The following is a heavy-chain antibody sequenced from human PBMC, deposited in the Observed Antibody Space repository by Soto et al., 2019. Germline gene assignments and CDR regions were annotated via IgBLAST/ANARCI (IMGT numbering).Heavy chain of an antibody. CDR3: ARVGYDILTGYSSVRFDY. Sequence: SETLSLTCTVSGGSISSYYWSWIRQPPGKGLEWIGYIYYSGSTNYNPSLKSRVTISVDTSKNQFSLKLSSVTAADTAVYYCARVGYDILTGYSSVRFDYWGQGTLVTVSS. V-gene: IGHV4-59*01. CDR2: IYYSGST. J-gene: IGHJ4*02. CDR1: GGSISSYY. D-gene: IGHD3-9*01.